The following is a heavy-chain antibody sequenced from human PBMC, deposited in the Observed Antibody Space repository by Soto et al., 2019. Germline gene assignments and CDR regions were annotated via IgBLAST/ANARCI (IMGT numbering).Heavy chain of an antibody. CDR2: ISYDGSNK. V-gene: IGHV3-30*03. CDR3: ARDGLWFGEFADYYGMDV. J-gene: IGHJ6*02. Sequence: QVQLVEAGGGVVQPGRSLRLSCAACGFTFSSYGMHWVRQAPGKGLEWVAVISYDGSNKFYADSVKGRFTIPRDNSKNTLYLQMNSLRAEETAVYSCARDGLWFGEFADYYGMDVWGQGTTVTVSS. CDR1: GFTFSSYG. D-gene: IGHD3-10*01.